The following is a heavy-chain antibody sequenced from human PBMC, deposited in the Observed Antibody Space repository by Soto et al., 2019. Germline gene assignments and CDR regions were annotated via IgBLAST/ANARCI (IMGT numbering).Heavy chain of an antibody. CDR1: GYTFTSYA. CDR2: INAGNGNT. V-gene: IGHV1-3*01. CDR3: ARWGYGDYDFYFDY. J-gene: IGHJ4*02. Sequence: APVKVSCKASGYTFTSYAMHWARQAPGQRLEWMGWINAGNGNTKYSQKFQGRVTITRDTSASTAYMELSSLRSEDTAVYYCARWGYGDYDFYFDYSGQGTLVTVSS. D-gene: IGHD4-17*01.